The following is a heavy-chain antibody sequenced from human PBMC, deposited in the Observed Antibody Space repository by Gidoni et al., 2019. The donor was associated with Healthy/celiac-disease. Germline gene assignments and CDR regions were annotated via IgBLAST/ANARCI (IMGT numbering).Heavy chain of an antibody. Sequence: EVQLVESGGGLVQPGGSLRLSCAASGFTFSSYSMNWVRQARRKGLEWVSYISSSSSTIYYADSVKGRFTISRDNAKNSLYLQMNSRRAEDTAVYYCARVINCSGGSCYDAFDIWGQGTMVTVSS. V-gene: IGHV3-48*01. CDR1: GFTFSSYS. CDR3: ARVINCSGGSCYDAFDI. J-gene: IGHJ3*02. D-gene: IGHD2-15*01. CDR2: ISSSSSTI.